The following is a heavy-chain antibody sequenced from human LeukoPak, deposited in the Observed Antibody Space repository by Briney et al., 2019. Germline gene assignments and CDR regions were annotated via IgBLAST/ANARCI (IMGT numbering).Heavy chain of an antibody. CDR2: IYYTGST. CDR3: VRDARAAYYDDAFDI. CDR1: GGSISSNSYY. Sequence: SETLSLTCSVSGGSISSNSYYWGWVRQPPGKGLEWIGSIYYTGSTYYNPSLKSRVTISVDTSNNQFSVKLSSVTAADTAVYYCVRDARAAYYDDAFDIWGQGTMVTVSS. J-gene: IGHJ3*02. D-gene: IGHD3-16*01. V-gene: IGHV4-39*07.